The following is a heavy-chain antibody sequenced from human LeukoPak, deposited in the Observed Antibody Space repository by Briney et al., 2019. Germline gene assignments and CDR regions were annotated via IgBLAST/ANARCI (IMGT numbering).Heavy chain of an antibody. CDR2: IYYSGST. J-gene: IGHJ3*02. Sequence: PSETLSLTCTVSGGSISSYYWSWIRQPPGKGLEWIGYIYYSGSTNYNPSLKSRVTISVDTSKNQFSLKLSSVTAADTAVYYCARVGSSGAGDAFDIWGQGTMITVSS. CDR3: ARVGSSGAGDAFDI. CDR1: GGSISSYY. V-gene: IGHV4-59*12. D-gene: IGHD3-22*01.